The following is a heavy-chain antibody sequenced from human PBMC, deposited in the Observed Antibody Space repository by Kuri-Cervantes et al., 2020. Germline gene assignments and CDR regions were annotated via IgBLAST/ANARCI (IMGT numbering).Heavy chain of an antibody. V-gene: IGHV1-18*01. CDR1: GYTFTSYG. CDR2: ISVFNGNT. D-gene: IGHD2-15*01. Sequence: ASVKVSCKASGYTFTSYGISWVRQAPGQGLEWMGWISVFNGNTNYAQKLQGRVTMTTDTSTTTAYMELRSLTSDDTAVYYCARDGAWSTKSIYDYWGQGTLVTVSS. J-gene: IGHJ4*02. CDR3: ARDGAWSTKSIYDY.